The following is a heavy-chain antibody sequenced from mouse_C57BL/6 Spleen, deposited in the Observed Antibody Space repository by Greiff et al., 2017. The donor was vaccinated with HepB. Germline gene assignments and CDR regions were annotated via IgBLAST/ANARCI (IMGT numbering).Heavy chain of an antibody. V-gene: IGHV1-52*01. D-gene: IGHD1-1*01. CDR1: GYTFTSYW. CDR2: IDPSDSET. J-gene: IGHJ2*01. Sequence: QVHVKQPGAELVRPGSSVKLSCKASGYTFTSYWMHWVKQRPIQGLEWIGNIDPSDSETHYNQKFKDKATLTVDKSSSTAYMQLSSLTSEDSAVYYCARDYYGSNGYWGQGTTLTVSS. CDR3: ARDYYGSNGY.